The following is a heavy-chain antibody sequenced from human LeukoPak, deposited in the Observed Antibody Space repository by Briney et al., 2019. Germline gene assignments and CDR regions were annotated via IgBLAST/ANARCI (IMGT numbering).Heavy chain of an antibody. CDR1: GFTFNSYG. CDR2: TSYDGSKK. D-gene: IGHD3-10*01. CDR3: AKERDGSGSYCVDY. Sequence: GGSLRLSCAAAGFTFNSYGMHWVRQAPGKGLEWVAVTSYDGSKKYYADSVKGRFTISRDNSKNTLYLQMNSLRAEDTAVYYCAKERDGSGSYCVDYWGQGTLVTVSS. V-gene: IGHV3-30*18. J-gene: IGHJ4*02.